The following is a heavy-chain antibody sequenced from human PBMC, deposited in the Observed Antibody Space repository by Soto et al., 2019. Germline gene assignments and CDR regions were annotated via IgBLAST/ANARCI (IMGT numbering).Heavy chain of an antibody. D-gene: IGHD4-17*01. Sequence: QVQLVESGGGVVQPGRSLRLSCAASGFTFSSYAMHWVRQAPGKGLEWVAVISSDGSNKYYADSVKGRFTISRDNSKNTLFLQMNSLRAEDTAVYYCADSETTVPTGLDYWGQGTLVTVSS. J-gene: IGHJ4*02. V-gene: IGHV3-30-3*01. CDR3: ADSETTVPTGLDY. CDR1: GFTFSSYA. CDR2: ISSDGSNK.